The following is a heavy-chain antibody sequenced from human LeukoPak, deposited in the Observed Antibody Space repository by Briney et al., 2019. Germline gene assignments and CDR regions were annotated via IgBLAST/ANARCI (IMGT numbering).Heavy chain of an antibody. V-gene: IGHV1-69*05. Sequence: SVKVSCKASGGTFSIYAISWVRQAPGQGLEWMGGIIPIFGTANYAQKFQGRVTITTDESTSTAYMELSSLRSEDTAVYYCARTKVVPAATHNYNWFDPWGQGTLVTVSS. CDR2: IIPIFGTA. CDR1: GGTFSIYA. J-gene: IGHJ5*02. CDR3: ARTKVVPAATHNYNWFDP. D-gene: IGHD2-2*01.